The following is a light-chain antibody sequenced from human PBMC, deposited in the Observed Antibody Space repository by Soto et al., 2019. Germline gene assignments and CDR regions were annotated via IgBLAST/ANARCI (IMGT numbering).Light chain of an antibody. J-gene: IGKJ4*01. V-gene: IGKV3-15*01. CDR1: QSVSSN. Sequence: EIVMTQSPATLSVSPGERATLSCRASQSVSSNLAWYQQKPGQTPQLLIYVASTRATGIPARFSVSGSGTEFTLTISTLQSEDFEVYYCQQYNVWPLTFGGGTKVEFK. CDR3: QQYNVWPLT. CDR2: VAS.